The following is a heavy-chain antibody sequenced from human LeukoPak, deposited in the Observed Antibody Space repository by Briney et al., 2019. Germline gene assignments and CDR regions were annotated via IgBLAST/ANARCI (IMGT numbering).Heavy chain of an antibody. CDR2: INPNSGGT. D-gene: IGHD3-9*01. CDR1: GYTFTGYY. J-gene: IGHJ4*02. Sequence: ASVKVSCKASGYTFTGYYMYWVRQAPGQGLEWMGWINPNSGGTNYAQKFQGRVAMTRDTSISTAYMELSRLRSDDTAVYYCARDLYDILTGYTDWGQGTLVTVSS. CDR3: ARDLYDILTGYTD. V-gene: IGHV1-2*02.